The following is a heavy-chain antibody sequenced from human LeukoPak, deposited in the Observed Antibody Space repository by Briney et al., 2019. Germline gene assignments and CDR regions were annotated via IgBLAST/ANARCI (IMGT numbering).Heavy chain of an antibody. V-gene: IGHV4-59*01. J-gene: IGHJ4*02. CDR3: ARPVVAGNFDY. D-gene: IGHD6-19*01. CDR2: IYYSGST. CDR1: GGSISSYY. Sequence: SETLSLTCTVSGGSISSYYWSWIRQPPGKGLEWIGYIYYSGSTNYNPSLKSRVTISVDTSKNQFSLKLSSVTAADTAVYYCARPVVAGNFDYWGQGTLVTVSS.